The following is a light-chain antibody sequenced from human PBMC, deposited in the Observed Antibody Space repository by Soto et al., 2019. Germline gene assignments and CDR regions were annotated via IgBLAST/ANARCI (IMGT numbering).Light chain of an antibody. J-gene: IGKJ1*01. CDR2: DAS. Sequence: DIQMTQSPSSLSASVGARVTITCRASQSISTYLNWYQQKPGKAPKVLIFDASRLQSGVASRFSGSGSGTDFTLTISSLQPEDSATYYCLQSYSAPWTFGQGTKVQVK. V-gene: IGKV1-39*01. CDR3: LQSYSAPWT. CDR1: QSISTY.